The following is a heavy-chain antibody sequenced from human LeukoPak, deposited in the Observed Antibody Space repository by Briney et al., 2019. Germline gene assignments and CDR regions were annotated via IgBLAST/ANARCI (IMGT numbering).Heavy chain of an antibody. CDR3: ARGQLTGYSSGWYGY. D-gene: IGHD6-19*01. V-gene: IGHV3-23*01. J-gene: IGHJ4*02. CDR1: GFTFSSYA. CDR2: LSGSGGST. Sequence: GGSLRLSCAASGFTFSSYAMSWVRQAPGKGLEWVSALSGSGGSTYYADSVKGRFTISRDNSKNTLYLQMNSLRAEDTAVYYCARGQLTGYSSGWYGYWGQGTLVTVSS.